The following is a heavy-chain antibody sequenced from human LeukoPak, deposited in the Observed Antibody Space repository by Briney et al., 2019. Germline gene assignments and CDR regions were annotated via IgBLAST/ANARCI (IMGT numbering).Heavy chain of an antibody. CDR2: IWYDGSNK. Sequence: PGGSLRLACAASGFTFSSFGMHWVRQAPGKGLEWVAVIWYDGSNKYYADSVKGRFTISRDNSKNTLYLQMNSLRAEDTAVYYCARDSFGLQDSWGQGTLVTVSS. D-gene: IGHD3-10*01. CDR1: GFTFSSFG. J-gene: IGHJ4*02. V-gene: IGHV3-33*01. CDR3: ARDSFGLQDS.